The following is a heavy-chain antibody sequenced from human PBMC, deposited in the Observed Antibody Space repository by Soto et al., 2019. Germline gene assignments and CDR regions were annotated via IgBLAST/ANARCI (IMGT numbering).Heavy chain of an antibody. Sequence: GGSLRLSYAASGFTFSIYAMTWVRQSPGKGLEWVSSMSRTGDNTYYADSVKGRFAISRDNSKNTLYLQMNSLRAEDTAIYYCAKDQSNSNPLYYFDFWGPGTLVTVSS. CDR2: MSRTGDNT. D-gene: IGHD3-22*01. CDR3: AKDQSNSNPLYYFDF. J-gene: IGHJ4*02. CDR1: GFTFSIYA. V-gene: IGHV3-23*01.